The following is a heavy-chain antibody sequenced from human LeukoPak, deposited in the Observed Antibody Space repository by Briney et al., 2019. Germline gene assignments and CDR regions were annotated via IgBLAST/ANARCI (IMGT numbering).Heavy chain of an antibody. D-gene: IGHD1-7*01. CDR1: GFTVSSNY. CDR2: IYSGANA. V-gene: IGHV3-53*01. J-gene: IGHJ4*02. CDR3: ARGNWNYPFDY. Sequence: GGSLRLSCAASGFTVSSNYMSWVRQAPGKGLEWVSVIYSGANAYYADSVKGRFTISRDNSKNTLYLQMNSLRAEDTAVYYCARGNWNYPFDYWGQGTLVTVSS.